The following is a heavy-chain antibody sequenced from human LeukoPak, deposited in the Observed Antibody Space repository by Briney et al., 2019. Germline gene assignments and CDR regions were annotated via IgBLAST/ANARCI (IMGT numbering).Heavy chain of an antibody. J-gene: IGHJ4*02. CDR3: AKEGRSTTPGY. CDR1: GFTFISSN. V-gene: IGHV3-21*01. CDR2: ISASSGSI. Sequence: PGGSLRLSFVASGFTFISSNMDWVRQAPGKGLEWVSSISASSGSIYYTDSVKGRFTISRDNTKNSLYLQMNSQRAEDTAVYFCAKEGRSTTPGYWGQGTLVTVSS. D-gene: IGHD6-13*01.